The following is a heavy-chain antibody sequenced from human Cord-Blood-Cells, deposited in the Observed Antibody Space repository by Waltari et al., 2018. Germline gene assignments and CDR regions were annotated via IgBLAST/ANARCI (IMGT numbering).Heavy chain of an antibody. CDR3: ARGGELGLYYYYYGMDV. J-gene: IGHJ6*02. D-gene: IGHD1-7*01. CDR1: GFTFSDYY. Sequence: GESGGGLVKPGGSLRLSCAASGFTFSDYYMSWIRQAPGTGLEWVSYISSSGSTIYYADSVKGRFTISRCNDKNSLYLQMNSLRAEDTAVYYCARGGELGLYYYYYGMDVWGQWTTVTDSS. V-gene: IGHV3-11*01. CDR2: ISSSGSTI.